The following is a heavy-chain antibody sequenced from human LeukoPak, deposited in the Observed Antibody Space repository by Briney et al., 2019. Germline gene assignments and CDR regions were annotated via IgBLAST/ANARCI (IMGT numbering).Heavy chain of an antibody. CDR1: GFTFSTYS. Sequence: GGSLRLSCAASGFTFSTYSMNWVHQAAGKGLEWVSSISSSSSFIYYADSVKGRFTISRDNAKNSVYLQMNSLRAEDTAVYYCARDSPLSFDIWGQGTMVTVSS. CDR2: ISSSSSFI. V-gene: IGHV3-21*01. J-gene: IGHJ3*02. CDR3: ARDSPLSFDI.